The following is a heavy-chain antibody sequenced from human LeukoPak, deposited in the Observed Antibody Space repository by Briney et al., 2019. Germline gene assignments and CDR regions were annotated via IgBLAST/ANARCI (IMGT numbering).Heavy chain of an antibody. CDR3: AKDRVHGESYGRFDY. CDR2: ISDSGGRT. Sequence: GSLRLSCTASGFTFGSYVMSWVRQAPGEGLEWVSIISDSGGRTDYADSVKGRFTISRDNAKSTLYLQMNSLRAEDTAVYYCAKDRVHGESYGRFDYWGQGTLVTVSS. CDR1: GFTFGSYV. V-gene: IGHV3-23*01. D-gene: IGHD1-26*01. J-gene: IGHJ4*02.